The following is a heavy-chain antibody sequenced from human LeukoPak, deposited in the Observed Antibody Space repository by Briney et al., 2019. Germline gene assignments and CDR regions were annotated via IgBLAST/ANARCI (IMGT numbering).Heavy chain of an antibody. CDR3: ARNLRGYVWGSLFDY. Sequence: SGGSLRLSCAASGFTFSSYAMRWVRQAPGKGLEWVSAISGSGGSTYYADSVKGRFTISRDNSKNTLYLQMNSLRAEDTAVYYCARNLRGYVWGSLFDYWGQGTLVTVSS. CDR1: GFTFSSYA. V-gene: IGHV3-23*01. D-gene: IGHD3-16*01. CDR2: ISGSGGST. J-gene: IGHJ4*02.